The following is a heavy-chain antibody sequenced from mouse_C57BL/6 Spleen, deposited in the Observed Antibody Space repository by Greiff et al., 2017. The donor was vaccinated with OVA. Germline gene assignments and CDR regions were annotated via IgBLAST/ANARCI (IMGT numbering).Heavy chain of an antibody. D-gene: IGHD4-1*01. CDR3: ARVETGTGAMDQ. Sequence: VQLQQPGAELVRPGSSVKLSCKASGYTFTSYWMDWVKQRPGQGLEWIGNIYPSASETHYNQKFKDKATLTVDKSSSTAYMQLRSLTSEDSAVYYRARVETGTGAMDQRGQRTPGTVPS. CDR1: GYTFTSYW. CDR2: IYPSASET. V-gene: IGHV1-61*01. J-gene: IGHJ4*01.